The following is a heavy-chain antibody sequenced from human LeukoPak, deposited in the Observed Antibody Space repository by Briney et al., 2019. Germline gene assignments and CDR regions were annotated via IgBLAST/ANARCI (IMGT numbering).Heavy chain of an antibody. Sequence: GESLKISCKGSGYTFTTYWIGWVRQMPGKGLEWMGIINPGDSDTRTSPSFQGQVTISVDKSISTAYLQWSSLKASDTAMYYCARRGRLGDYYYMDVWGKGTTVTVSS. CDR2: INPGDSDT. D-gene: IGHD1-26*01. CDR3: ARRGRLGDYYYMDV. V-gene: IGHV5-51*01. CDR1: GYTFTTYW. J-gene: IGHJ6*03.